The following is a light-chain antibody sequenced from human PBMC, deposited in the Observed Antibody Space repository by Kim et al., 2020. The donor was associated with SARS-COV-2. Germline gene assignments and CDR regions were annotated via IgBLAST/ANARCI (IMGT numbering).Light chain of an antibody. CDR3: QTWDYSDDWV. CDR1: KLGEKY. CDR2: QDH. Sequence: SYELTQPPSVSVSPGQTARITCSGDKLGEKYACWYQQRPGQSPVLLIYQDHKRPSGIPERFSGSNSGNTATLTISGTQAMDEADYYCQTWDYSDDWVFGG. J-gene: IGLJ3*02. V-gene: IGLV3-1*01.